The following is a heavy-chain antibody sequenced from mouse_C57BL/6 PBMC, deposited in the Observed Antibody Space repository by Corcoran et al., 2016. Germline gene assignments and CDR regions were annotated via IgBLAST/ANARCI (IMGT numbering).Heavy chain of an antibody. CDR2: INPYNGGT. Sequence: ELQLRQSGPVLVKPGASVKLSCKASGYTFTDYYMNWVKQSHGKSLEWIGVINPYNGGTSYNQKFKGKATLTVDKSSSTAYMELNSLTSEDSAVYYCAREITTVVATWDAMDCWGQGTAVTASP. CDR1: GYTFTDYY. J-gene: IGHJ4*01. V-gene: IGHV1-19*01. D-gene: IGHD1-1*01. CDR3: AREITTVVATWDAMDC.